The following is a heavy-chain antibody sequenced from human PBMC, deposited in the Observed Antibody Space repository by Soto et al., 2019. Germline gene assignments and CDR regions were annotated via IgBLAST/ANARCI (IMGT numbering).Heavy chain of an antibody. Sequence: HVQLVQSGTEVKKPGASVRVSCMVSGYPFTTYYIHWVRHAPGQGLEWMGWIDPRSGGTVYEQKFQGRVTMTRDKSISTVYMDLSGLTSDDTALYYCATDDYGSFPYWGQGSLVTVSS. J-gene: IGHJ4*02. CDR2: IDPRSGGT. CDR1: GYPFTTYY. CDR3: ATDDYGSFPY. V-gene: IGHV1-2*02. D-gene: IGHD1-26*01.